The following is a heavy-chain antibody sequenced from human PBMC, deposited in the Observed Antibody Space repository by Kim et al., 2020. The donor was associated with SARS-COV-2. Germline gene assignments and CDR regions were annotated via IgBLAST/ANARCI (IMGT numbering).Heavy chain of an antibody. V-gene: IGHV1-69*04. Sequence: SVKVSCKASGGTFSSYAISWVRQAPGQGLEWMGRIIPILGIANYAQKFQGRVTITADKSTSTAYMELSSLRSEDTAVYYCAREFLVDYYYGMDVWGQGTTVTVSS. CDR3: AREFLVDYYYGMDV. CDR1: GGTFSSYA. D-gene: IGHD2-8*02. J-gene: IGHJ6*02. CDR2: IIPILGIA.